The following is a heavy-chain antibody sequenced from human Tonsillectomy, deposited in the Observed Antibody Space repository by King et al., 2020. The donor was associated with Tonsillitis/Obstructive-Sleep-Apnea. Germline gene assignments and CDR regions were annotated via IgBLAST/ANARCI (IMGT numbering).Heavy chain of an antibody. V-gene: IGHV3-49*04. CDR1: GFTFGDYA. CDR2: IRSKAYGGTT. J-gene: IGHJ4*02. D-gene: IGHD1-26*01. CDR3: TRVSGDSGSYVDY. Sequence: VQLVESGGGLVQPGRSLRLSCTASGFTFGDYAMSWVRQAPGKGLEWVGFIRSKAYGGTTEYAASVKGRFTISRDDSKSIAYLQMNSLKTEDTAVYYCTRVSGDSGSYVDYWGQGXLVTVSS.